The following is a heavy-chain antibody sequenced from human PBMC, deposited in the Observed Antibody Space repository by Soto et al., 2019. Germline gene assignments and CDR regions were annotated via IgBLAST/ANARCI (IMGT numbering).Heavy chain of an antibody. Sequence: QVQLVQSGDEVKKPGASVKVSCKASGYTFTNYGISWVRQAPGQGLEWMGWISPYNGNTKYPQKLQGRVTMTTDTSTRTSYMELRSLRSDVTAVYFCARDGERCTSTRCSPWPDTHFDLWGRGKLVTVSS. V-gene: IGHV1-18*01. CDR1: GYTFTNYG. CDR2: ISPYNGNT. D-gene: IGHD2-2*01. J-gene: IGHJ2*01. CDR3: ARDGERCTSTRCSPWPDTHFDL.